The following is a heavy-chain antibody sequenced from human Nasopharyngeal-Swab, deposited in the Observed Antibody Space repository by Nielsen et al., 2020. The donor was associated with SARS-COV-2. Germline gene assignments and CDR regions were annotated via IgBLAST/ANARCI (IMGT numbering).Heavy chain of an antibody. D-gene: IGHD6-13*01. CDR2: IHSDPSNT. J-gene: IGHJ4*02. CDR3: AKVRSWRLDAFDS. Sequence: GESLKISCVASGFTFSDHYLDWVRQAPGKGLEWVSVIHSDPSNTYYVDSVKGRFTISRDNSKKTLFLQMDSLRVEDTAVYYCAKVRSWRLDAFDSWGQGTLVTVSS. V-gene: IGHV3-23*03. CDR1: GFTFSDHY.